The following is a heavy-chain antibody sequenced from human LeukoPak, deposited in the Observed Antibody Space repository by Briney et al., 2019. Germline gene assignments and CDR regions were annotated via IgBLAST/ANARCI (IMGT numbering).Heavy chain of an antibody. V-gene: IGHV4-59*01. Sequence: SETLSLTCSVSGDLITSYYWSWIRQPPGKGLEWIGYVFYSGSTNYNPSLKSRVTISVDTSKNQFSLKLSSVTAADTAVYYCASNQRGSRADYWGQGTLVTVSS. J-gene: IGHJ4*02. CDR1: GDLITSYY. CDR2: VFYSGST. D-gene: IGHD1-26*01. CDR3: ASNQRGSRADY.